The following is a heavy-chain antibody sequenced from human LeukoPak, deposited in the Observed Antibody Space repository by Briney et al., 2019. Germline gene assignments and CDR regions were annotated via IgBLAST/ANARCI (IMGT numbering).Heavy chain of an antibody. D-gene: IGHD3-3*01. CDR2: ISYDGSNK. CDR3: AKENDFWSGYYDY. J-gene: IGHJ4*02. V-gene: IGHV3-30*18. CDR1: GFSFSGYW. Sequence: GGSLRLSCTASGFSFSGYWMTWVRQAPGKGLEWVAVISYDGSNKYYADSVKGRFTISRDNPKNTLYLQMNSLRAEDTAVYYCAKENDFWSGYYDYWGQGTLVTVSS.